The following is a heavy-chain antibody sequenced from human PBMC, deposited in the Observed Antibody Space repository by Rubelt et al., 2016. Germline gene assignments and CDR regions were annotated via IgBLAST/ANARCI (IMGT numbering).Heavy chain of an antibody. CDR3: ARRGIHSGFHSGFDY. J-gene: IGHJ4*02. V-gene: IGHV4-59*08. CDR2: IYYSGST. Sequence: QLQLQYSGPGLVKPSETQSLTCTVSGGSISSYYWNWIRQPPGKGLERIGYIYYSGSTNYNPSLKSRVTISVDTSKNQFSLKLSSVTAADTAVYYCARRGIHSGFHSGFDYWGQGTLVTVSS. CDR1: GGSISSYY. D-gene: IGHD3-22*01.